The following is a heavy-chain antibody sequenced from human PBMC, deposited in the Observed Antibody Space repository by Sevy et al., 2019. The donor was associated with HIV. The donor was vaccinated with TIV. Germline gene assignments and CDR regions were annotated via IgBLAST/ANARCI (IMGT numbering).Heavy chain of an antibody. CDR3: VRGGHLPLDAFDI. D-gene: IGHD2-15*01. V-gene: IGHV5-51*01. CDR2: IFPGNSDA. J-gene: IGHJ3*02. CDR1: GYWFTSHW. Sequence: GESLKISCETSGYWFTSHWIGWVRRMPGKGLESVGIIFPGNSDAGYAPSFQGQVTISVDKSISAAYLQWSSLKASDTAIYYCVRGGHLPLDAFDIWRQGTMVTVSS.